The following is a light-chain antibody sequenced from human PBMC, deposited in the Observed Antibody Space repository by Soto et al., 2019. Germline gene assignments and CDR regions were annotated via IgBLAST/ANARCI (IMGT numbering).Light chain of an antibody. CDR3: MQGTNWPIT. Sequence: DVVMTQSPLSLPVTLGQPASISCRSNQSLVHSEGIAYFSWFQQRPGRSPRRLIYKVSNRDSGVPARLSGSGSGSDFALKIIRVEAEDVGVYYCMQGTNWPITFGQGTRLEIK. J-gene: IGKJ5*01. CDR1: QSLVHSEGIAY. V-gene: IGKV2-30*02. CDR2: KVS.